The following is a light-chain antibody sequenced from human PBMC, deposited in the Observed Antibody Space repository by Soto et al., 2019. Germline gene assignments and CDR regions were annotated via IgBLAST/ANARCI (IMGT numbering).Light chain of an antibody. V-gene: IGKV3-20*01. Sequence: EVVLTQSPAPLSLSPGERATLSCRPSKRINNNFLAWYQQKPGQAPRLLIYGASSRATGIPDRFTGSGAGTDFTLTISRLEPEDFAVYYCQQYGIAPGFTFGPGTKVDIK. CDR3: QQYGIAPGFT. CDR1: KRINNNF. CDR2: GAS. J-gene: IGKJ3*01.